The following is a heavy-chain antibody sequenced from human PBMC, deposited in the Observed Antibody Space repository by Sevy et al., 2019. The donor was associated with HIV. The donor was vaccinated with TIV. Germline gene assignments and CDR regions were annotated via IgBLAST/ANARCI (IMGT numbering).Heavy chain of an antibody. V-gene: IGHV3-53*01. Sequence: GGSLRLSCAASGFTVSRNYMSWVRQAPGKGLEWVSVIYSGGSTYYAHSVKGRFTISRDNSKNTLYLQMNSLRAEDTAVYYCARERIVGATWGGFDYWGQGTLVTVSS. CDR2: IYSGGST. D-gene: IGHD1-26*01. J-gene: IGHJ4*02. CDR3: ARERIVGATWGGFDY. CDR1: GFTVSRNY.